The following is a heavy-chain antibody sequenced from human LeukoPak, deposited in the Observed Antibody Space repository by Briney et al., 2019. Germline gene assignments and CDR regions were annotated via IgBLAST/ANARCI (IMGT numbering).Heavy chain of an antibody. V-gene: IGHV3-23*01. D-gene: IGHD6-13*01. Sequence: GGSLRLSCAASGFTFSSYAMSWVRQAPGKGLEWVSGSSGSGGSTYYADSVKGRFTISRDNSKNTLYLQMNSLRAEDTAVYYCAKVAYSSSWPNWFDPWGQGTLVTVSS. CDR3: AKVAYSSSWPNWFDP. CDR1: GFTFSSYA. J-gene: IGHJ5*02. CDR2: SSGSGGST.